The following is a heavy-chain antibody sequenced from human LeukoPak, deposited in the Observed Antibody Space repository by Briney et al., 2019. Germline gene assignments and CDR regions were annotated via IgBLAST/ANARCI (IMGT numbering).Heavy chain of an antibody. J-gene: IGHJ4*02. V-gene: IGHV1-69*04. D-gene: IGHD2-2*01. CDR3: VRDHLPYCSSTSCYSNYDY. Sequence: GASVKVSCKASGGTFSSYAISWVRQAPGQGLEWMGRIIPILGIANYAQRFQGRVTITADKSTSTAYMELSSLRSEDTAVYYCVRDHLPYCSSTSCYSNYDYWGQGTLVTVSS. CDR1: GGTFSSYA. CDR2: IIPILGIA.